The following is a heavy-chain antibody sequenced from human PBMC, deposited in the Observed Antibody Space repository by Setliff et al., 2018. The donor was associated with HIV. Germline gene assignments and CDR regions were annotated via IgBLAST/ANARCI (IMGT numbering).Heavy chain of an antibody. CDR2: LYHSGTN. D-gene: IGHD5-18*01. J-gene: IGHJ4*02. Sequence: SETLSLTCAVSGYSISSGYFWGWIRQPPGKGLEWIGSLYHSGTNFYNPTLKSRVTISLDTSTNRCSLKLNSVTAADTAIYYCARQVGSQYSYWAYYFDSWGQGALVTVSS. V-gene: IGHV4-38-2*01. CDR1: GYSISSGYF. CDR3: ARQVGSQYSYWAYYFDS.